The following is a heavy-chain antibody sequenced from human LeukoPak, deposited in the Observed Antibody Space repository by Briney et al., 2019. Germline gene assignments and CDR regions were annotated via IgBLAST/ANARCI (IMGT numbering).Heavy chain of an antibody. J-gene: IGHJ4*02. V-gene: IGHV3-30*03. Sequence: GGSLRLSCAASGFTLSSYWMHWVRQAPGKGLEWVAVISYDGSNKYYADSVKGRFTISRDNSKNTLYLQMNSLRAEDTAVYYCARDHPTQTYYYDSSGYYPLGYWGQGTLVTVSS. CDR1: GFTLSSYW. D-gene: IGHD3-22*01. CDR2: ISYDGSNK. CDR3: ARDHPTQTYYYDSSGYYPLGY.